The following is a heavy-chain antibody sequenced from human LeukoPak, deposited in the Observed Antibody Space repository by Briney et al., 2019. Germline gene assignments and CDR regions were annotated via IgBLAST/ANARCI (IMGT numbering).Heavy chain of an antibody. CDR3: ARHLQLADAFDI. J-gene: IGHJ3*02. V-gene: IGHV4-34*01. CDR1: GGSFSGYY. Sequence: PSETLSLTCAVYGGSFSGYYWSWIRQPPGKGLEWIGEINHSGSTNYNPSLKCRVTISVDTSKNQFSLKLSSVTAADTAVYYCARHLQLADAFDIWGQGTMVTVSS. CDR2: INHSGST. D-gene: IGHD6-6*01.